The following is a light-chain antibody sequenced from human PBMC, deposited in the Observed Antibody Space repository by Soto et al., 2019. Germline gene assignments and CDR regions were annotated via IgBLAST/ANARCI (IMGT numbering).Light chain of an antibody. CDR3: QQYGSSPLYT. CDR2: GAS. V-gene: IGKV3-20*01. J-gene: IGKJ2*01. Sequence: EIVLTQSPGTLSLSPGEGGTLSCRASQTVISNSLAWYQQKPGQPPRLLIHGASTRAPGIPERFSGSRSGTDFTLTISRLESEDFAVYYCQQYGSSPLYTFGQGTKLEIK. CDR1: QTVISNS.